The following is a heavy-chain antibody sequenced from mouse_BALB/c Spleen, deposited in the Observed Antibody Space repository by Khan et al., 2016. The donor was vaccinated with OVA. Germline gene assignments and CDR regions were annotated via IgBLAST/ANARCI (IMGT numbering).Heavy chain of an antibody. V-gene: IGHV5-6-4*01. CDR2: ISSGGSYT. Sequence: EVELVESGGGLVKPGGSLKLSCAASGFTFSSYTMSWVRQTPEKRLEWVATISSGGSYTYYPDSVKGRFTISRDNAKNTLYLQMSSLKSADTAVYYCTRDQNYGYDGRGNAMAYWGQGTSVTVSS. CDR1: GFTFSSYT. J-gene: IGHJ4*01. D-gene: IGHD2-14*01. CDR3: TRDQNYGYDGRGNAMAY.